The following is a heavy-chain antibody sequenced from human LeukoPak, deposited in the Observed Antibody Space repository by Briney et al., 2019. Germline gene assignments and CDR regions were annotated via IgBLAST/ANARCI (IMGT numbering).Heavy chain of an antibody. Sequence: GGSLRLSCAASGFTFDSYAIHWVRQAPGKGLEWVAVISFDGSNRFYADSVKGRSSISRDNSKKTLYLQMNSLRVEDSAVYFCARDQLAYSGYDTLFAYRGQGTLVTVPS. V-gene: IGHV3-30*04. J-gene: IGHJ4*02. CDR3: ARDQLAYSGYDTLFAY. CDR2: ISFDGSNR. D-gene: IGHD5-12*01. CDR1: GFTFDSYA.